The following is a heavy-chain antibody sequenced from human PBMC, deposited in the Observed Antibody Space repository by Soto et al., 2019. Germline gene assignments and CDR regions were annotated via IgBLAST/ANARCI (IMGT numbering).Heavy chain of an antibody. J-gene: IGHJ2*01. Sequence: EVQLLESGGDLVQPGGSLRLSCAASGFTFSSYVMSWVRQAPGKGLEWVSTISGTGDSPYYADSVKGQFTISRDNSRNTLYLQMNTLSAEDTAMYYCATGSALIYTYWYFDLWGRGTLVTVSS. CDR3: ATGSALIYTYWYFDL. CDR1: GFTFSSYV. D-gene: IGHD3-10*01. V-gene: IGHV3-23*01. CDR2: ISGTGDSP.